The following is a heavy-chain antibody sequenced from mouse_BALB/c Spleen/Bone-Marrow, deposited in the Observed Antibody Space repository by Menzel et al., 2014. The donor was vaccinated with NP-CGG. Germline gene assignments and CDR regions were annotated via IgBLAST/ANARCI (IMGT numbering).Heavy chain of an antibody. D-gene: IGHD2-2*01. CDR3: AKRDIYYGYDGNAMDY. CDR1: GYTFTTYT. Sequence: LQESGAELARPGASVKMSCKASGYTFTTYTMHWVKQRPGQGLEWIGYINPGSGYTNYNQKFKDKATLTEDKSSSTDYMQLSSLPSEDSAVYFCAKRDIYYGYDGNAMDYWGQGTSVTVSS. J-gene: IGHJ4*01. CDR2: INPGSGYT. V-gene: IGHV1-4*01.